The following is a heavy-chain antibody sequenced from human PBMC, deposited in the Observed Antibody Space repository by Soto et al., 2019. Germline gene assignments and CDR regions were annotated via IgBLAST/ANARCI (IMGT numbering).Heavy chain of an antibody. D-gene: IGHD6-13*01. Sequence: GETLKISCKGSGYSFTSYWIGWVRQMPGKGLEWMGIIYPGDSDTRYSPSFQGQVTISADKSISTAYLQWSSLKASDTAIYYCARTAAAGKYYYGMDVWXQGTTVTVSS. V-gene: IGHV5-51*01. CDR2: IYPGDSDT. CDR1: GYSFTSYW. CDR3: ARTAAAGKYYYGMDV. J-gene: IGHJ6*02.